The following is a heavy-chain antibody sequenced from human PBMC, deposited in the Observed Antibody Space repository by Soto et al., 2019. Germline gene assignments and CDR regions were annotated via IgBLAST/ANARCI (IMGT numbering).Heavy chain of an antibody. D-gene: IGHD4-17*01. CDR3: ASIMTTVTTPTNFDY. Sequence: QVQLVESGGGVVQPGRSLRLSCAASGFTFSSYAMHWVRQAPGKGLEWVAVISYDGSNKYYADSVKGRFTISRENSKNTLYLQMNSLRAEDTAVYYCASIMTTVTTPTNFDYWGQGTLVTVSS. CDR2: ISYDGSNK. V-gene: IGHV3-30-3*01. J-gene: IGHJ4*02. CDR1: GFTFSSYA.